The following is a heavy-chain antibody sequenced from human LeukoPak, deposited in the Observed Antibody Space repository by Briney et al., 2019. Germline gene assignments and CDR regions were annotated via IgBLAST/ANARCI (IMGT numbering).Heavy chain of an antibody. V-gene: IGHV3-9*01. CDR3: AKGGGGYYYGMDV. CDR2: ISWNSGSI. J-gene: IGHJ6*02. Sequence: PGGSLRLSCAASGFTFDDYAMHWVRQAPGKGLEWVSGISWNSGSIGYADSVKGRFTISRDNAKNSLYLQMNSLRAEDTALYYCAKGGGGYYYGMDVWGQGTTVTVSS. CDR1: GFTFDDYA. D-gene: IGHD3-16*01.